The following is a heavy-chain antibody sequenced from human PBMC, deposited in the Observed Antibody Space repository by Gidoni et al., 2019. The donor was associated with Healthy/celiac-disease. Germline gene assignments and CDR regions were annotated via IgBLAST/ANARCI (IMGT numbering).Heavy chain of an antibody. CDR3: ARDGSGYDYFDY. J-gene: IGHJ4*02. V-gene: IGHV3-66*01. Sequence: EVQPVESGGGLVQPGGSLRLSCAAPGFTVSSNYMSWVRQAPGKGLEWVSVIYSGGSTYYADSVKGRFTISRDNSKNTLYLQMNSLRAEDTAVYYCARDGSGYDYFDYWGQGTLVTVSS. CDR1: GFTVSSNY. D-gene: IGHD5-12*01. CDR2: IYSGGST.